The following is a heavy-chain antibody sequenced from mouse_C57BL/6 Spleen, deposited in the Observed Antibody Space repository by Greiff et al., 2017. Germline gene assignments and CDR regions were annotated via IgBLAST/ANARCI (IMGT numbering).Heavy chain of an antibody. J-gene: IGHJ2*01. CDR3: ARWTGYYGSSYYFDY. V-gene: IGHV1-52*01. D-gene: IGHD1-1*01. CDR2: IDPSDSET. CDR1: GYTFTSYW. Sequence: QVQLQQPGAELVRPGSSVKLSCKASGYTFTSYWMHWVKQRPIQGLEWIGNIDPSDSETHYNQKFKDKATLTVDKSSSTAYMQLSSLTSEDSAVYYCARWTGYYGSSYYFDYWGQGTTLTVSS.